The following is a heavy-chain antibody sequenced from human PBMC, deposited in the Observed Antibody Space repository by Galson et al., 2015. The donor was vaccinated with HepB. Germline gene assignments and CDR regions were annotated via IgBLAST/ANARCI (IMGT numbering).Heavy chain of an antibody. V-gene: IGHV1-69*04. CDR3: ARERDRSGWSDPYFDY. CDR2: IIPCRGIA. D-gene: IGHD6-19*01. CDR1: GGTFSSYA. Sequence: SVKVSCKASGGTFSSYAISWVRQAPGQGLEWMGRIIPCRGIANYAQKFQGRVTITADKSTSTAYMELSSLRSEDTAVYYCARERDRSGWSDPYFDYCAQGTLVTVCS. J-gene: IGHJ4*02.